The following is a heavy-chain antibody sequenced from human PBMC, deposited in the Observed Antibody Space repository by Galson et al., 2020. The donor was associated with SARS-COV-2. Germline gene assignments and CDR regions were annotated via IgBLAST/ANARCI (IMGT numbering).Heavy chain of an antibody. J-gene: IGHJ4*02. CDR3: ARDIAPRSVEC. V-gene: IGHV3-7*03. D-gene: IGHD6-6*01. CDR1: GFIYRNSW. Sequence: GGSLRPSCAASGFIYRNSWMTWVRQAPGKGLEWVANIKPDGSEKYNVDSVKGRFTISRDNTKNSVYLQMNRLRAEDTAFYYCARDIAPRSVECWGQGTLVAVSS. CDR2: IKPDGSEK.